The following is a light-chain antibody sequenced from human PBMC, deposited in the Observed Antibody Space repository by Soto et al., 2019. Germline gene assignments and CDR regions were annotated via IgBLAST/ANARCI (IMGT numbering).Light chain of an antibody. V-gene: IGKV1-33*01. CDR3: QQYDNLPLT. J-gene: IGKJ4*01. CDR1: QDISNY. CDR2: DAS. Sequence: IQTTQSPSSLSAYVGDRVTITCQASQDISNYLNWYQQKPGKAPKLLIYDASNLETGVPSRFSGSGSGTDFTFTISSLQPEDIATYYCQQYDNLPLTFGGGTKVDIK.